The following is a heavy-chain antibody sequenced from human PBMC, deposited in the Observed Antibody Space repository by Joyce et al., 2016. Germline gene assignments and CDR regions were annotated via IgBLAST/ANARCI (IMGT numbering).Heavy chain of an antibody. J-gene: IGHJ6*02. V-gene: IGHV3-48*02. CDR1: GFTFSTFA. D-gene: IGHD2-15*01. CDR2: ISSTYSPI. CDR3: ARGLGYCSAGSCRTLLDV. Sequence: EVQLVESGGGLEQPGGSLRLSCAAAGFTFSTFAMSWVRQSPGKVLGWVSSISSTYSPIYYADSVKGRFTISRDNAQNSLYLQMNSLRDEDTGVYYCARGLGYCSAGSCRTLLDVWGQGTTVTVS.